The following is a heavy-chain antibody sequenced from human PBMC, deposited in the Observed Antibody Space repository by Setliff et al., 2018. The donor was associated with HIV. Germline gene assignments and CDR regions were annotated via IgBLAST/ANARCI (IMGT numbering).Heavy chain of an antibody. D-gene: IGHD3-9*01. J-gene: IGHJ4*02. CDR1: GGSILNYF. Sequence: SETLSLTCSVSGGSILNYFWSWIRQPPGKGLEWIGYIYYSGSTNYNPSLKSRVTISVDTSKNQFSLKLSSVTAADTAVYYCARQRGYDVLTYYFDYWGQGTLVTVSS. V-gene: IGHV4-59*08. CDR2: IYYSGST. CDR3: ARQRGYDVLTYYFDY.